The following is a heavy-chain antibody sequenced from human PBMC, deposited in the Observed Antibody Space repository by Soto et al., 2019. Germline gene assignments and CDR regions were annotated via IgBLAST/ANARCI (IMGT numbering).Heavy chain of an antibody. CDR3: AADSPHDGTVAGDY. Sequence: EVQLVESGGGLVQPGGSLRLSCAASGFTFTTHWMHWVRQVPEKGLAWVARINGDGSETTYADSVRGRLTIFRDNAKNILYLQLNNLRVEDTAVYYCAADSPHDGTVAGDYWCHGTLVTVSS. CDR1: GFTFTTHW. J-gene: IGHJ4*01. D-gene: IGHD3-22*01. CDR2: INGDGSET. V-gene: IGHV3-74*01.